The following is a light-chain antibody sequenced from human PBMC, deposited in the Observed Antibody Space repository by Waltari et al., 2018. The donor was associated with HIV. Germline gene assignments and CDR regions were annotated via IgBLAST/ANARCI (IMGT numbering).Light chain of an antibody. CDR3: QQAKSFPHT. Sequence: DIQMTQSPSNLSSSVGGVVSIHCRSSQNIGRSLAWYQLRPGQAPKLLVYEASRLDDGVATRFSATGPRTQFTLDIKNLQSEDFAVYVCQQAKSFPHTFG. CDR2: EAS. CDR1: QNIGRS. J-gene: IGKJ2*01. V-gene: IGKV1-12*01.